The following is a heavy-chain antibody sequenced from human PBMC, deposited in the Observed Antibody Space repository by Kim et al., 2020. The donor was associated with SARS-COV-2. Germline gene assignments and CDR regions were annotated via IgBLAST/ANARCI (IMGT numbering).Heavy chain of an antibody. J-gene: IGHJ3*02. CDR1: GFTFGDYA. CDR2: IRSKAYGGTT. V-gene: IGHV3-49*03. CDR3: TRDVLRYFDWPDRPTNHAFDI. Sequence: GGSLRLSCTASGFTFGDYAMSWFRQAPGKGLEWVGFIRSKAYGGTTEYAASVKGRFTISRDDSKSIAYLQMNSLKTEDTAVYYCTRDVLRYFDWPDRPTNHAFDIWGQGTMVTVSS. D-gene: IGHD3-9*01.